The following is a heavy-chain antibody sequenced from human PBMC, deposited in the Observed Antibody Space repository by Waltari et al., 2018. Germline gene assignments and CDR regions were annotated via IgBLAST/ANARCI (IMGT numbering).Heavy chain of an antibody. V-gene: IGHV3-23*01. CDR2: IGGSCRST. D-gene: IGHD2-2*01. CDR1: GFPVSVSA. Sequence: EVQLLESGGGLVQPGGSLRLSCAASGFPVSVSAMSWVRQAPGRGAGWVSAIGGSCRSTYDADSVKGRFTISRDNSKNTLYLQMNSLRAEDTAVYYCAKDRREYQLLFRRNYYYGMDVWGQGTTVTVSS. CDR3: AKDRREYQLLFRRNYYYGMDV. J-gene: IGHJ6*02.